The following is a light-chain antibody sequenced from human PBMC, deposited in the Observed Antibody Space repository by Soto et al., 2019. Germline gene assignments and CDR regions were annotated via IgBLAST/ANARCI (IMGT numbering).Light chain of an antibody. CDR1: QSVSSSY. Sequence: EIVLTQSPGTLSLSPGERATLSCRASQSVSSSYLARYQQKPGQAPRLLIYGASSRATGIPDRFSGSGSGTDFTLTISRLEPEDFAVYYCQQYGSSREAFGQGTKVEIK. V-gene: IGKV3-20*01. J-gene: IGKJ1*01. CDR2: GAS. CDR3: QQYGSSREA.